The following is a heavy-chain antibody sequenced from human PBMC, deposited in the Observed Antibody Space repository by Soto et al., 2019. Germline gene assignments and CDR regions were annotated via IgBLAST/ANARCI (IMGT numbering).Heavy chain of an antibody. J-gene: IGHJ5*02. CDR3: ARVTSGGGWYGWFDP. CDR2: IYYSGST. D-gene: IGHD6-19*01. CDR1: GGSISSYY. Sequence: SETLSLTCTVSGGSISSYYWSWIRQPPGKGLEWIGYIYYSGSTNYNPSLKSRVTISVDTSKNQFSLKLSSVTAADTAVYYCARVTSGGGWYGWFDPWGQGNLVPISS. V-gene: IGHV4-59*01.